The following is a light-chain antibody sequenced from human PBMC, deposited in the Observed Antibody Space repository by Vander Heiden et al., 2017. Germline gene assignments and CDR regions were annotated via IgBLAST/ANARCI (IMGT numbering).Light chain of an antibody. CDR2: GST. V-gene: IGLV1-40*01. CDR1: STNIGAGYG. J-gene: IGLJ3*02. CDR3: QSYDSSLSGWV. Sequence: QSVLTQLPSVSGSPGQWVNLSGTESSTNIGAGYGVHWYQQLPATSPKLLIYGSTNRPSGVPDRISGSRSGTSASLTITGLQAEDEADYYCQSYDSSLSGWVFGGGTKLAVL.